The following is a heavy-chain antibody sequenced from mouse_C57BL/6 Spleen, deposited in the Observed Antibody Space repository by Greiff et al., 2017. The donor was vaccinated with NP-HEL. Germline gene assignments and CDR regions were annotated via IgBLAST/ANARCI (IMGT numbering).Heavy chain of an antibody. J-gene: IGHJ2*01. CDR2: ISYDGSN. D-gene: IGHD2-4*01. V-gene: IGHV3-6*01. CDR3: ARYDDDGDDY. CDR1: GYSITSGYY. Sequence: VQLKESGPGLVKPSQSLSLTCSVTGYSITSGYYWNWIRQFPGNKLEWMGYISYDGSNNYNPSLKIRISIIRDTSKNQFFLKLNSVTTEDTATYYGARYDDDGDDYWSQGSTLTVSS.